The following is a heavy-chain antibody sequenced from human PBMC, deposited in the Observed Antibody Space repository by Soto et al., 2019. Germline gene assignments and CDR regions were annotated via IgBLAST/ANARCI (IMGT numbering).Heavy chain of an antibody. J-gene: IGHJ5*02. Sequence: SETLSLTXTVSGGSISSGDYYWSWIRQPPGKGLEWIGYIYYSGSTYYNPSLKSRVTISVDTSKNQFSLKLSSVTAADTAVYYCARKSIASAGTTHWFDPWGQGTLVTVSS. V-gene: IGHV4-30-4*01. CDR1: GGSISSGDYY. D-gene: IGHD6-13*01. CDR3: ARKSIASAGTTHWFDP. CDR2: IYYSGST.